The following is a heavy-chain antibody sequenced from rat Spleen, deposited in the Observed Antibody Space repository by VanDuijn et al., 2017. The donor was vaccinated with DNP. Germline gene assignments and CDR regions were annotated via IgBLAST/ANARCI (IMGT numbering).Heavy chain of an antibody. D-gene: IGHD1-2*01. CDR1: GFIFSDYY. CDR3: ATHPYSSYIPYWYLTS. CDR2: ISTSGGST. Sequence: EVHLVESGGGLVQPGRSMKLSCAASGFIFSDYYMAWVRQAPRTGLEWVATISTSGGSTYYRDSVKGRFTISRDNAKSTLYLQMDSLRSEDTATYYCATHPYSSYIPYWYLTSGAQEPWSPCPQ. V-gene: IGHV5-25*01. J-gene: IGHJ1*01.